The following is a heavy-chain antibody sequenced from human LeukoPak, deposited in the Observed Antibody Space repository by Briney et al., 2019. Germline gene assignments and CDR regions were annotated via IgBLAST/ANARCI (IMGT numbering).Heavy chain of an antibody. CDR1: GFNFDDYA. Sequence: PGRSLTLSCAASGFNFDDYAMHCVRQAPGKGLEWVAGINWNSDTRAFADSVKGRFTISRDNSKNTLYLQMNNLRADDAAVYYCASNPDNVVGANYYMDVWGKGTTVTVS. J-gene: IGHJ6*03. D-gene: IGHD2-15*01. CDR3: ASNPDNVVGANYYMDV. CDR2: INWNSDTR. V-gene: IGHV3-9*01.